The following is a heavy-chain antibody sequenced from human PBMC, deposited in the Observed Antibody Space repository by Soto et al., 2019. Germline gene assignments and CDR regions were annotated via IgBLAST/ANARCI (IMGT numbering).Heavy chain of an antibody. CDR1: GGTFSSYA. Sequence: SVKVSCKASGGTFSSYAISCVRQAPGQGLEWMGGIIPIFGTANYAQKFQGRVTITADESTSTAYMELSSLRSEDTAVYYCARVGGVRHYYYGMDVWGQGTTVTVSS. CDR2: IIPIFGTA. CDR3: ARVGGVRHYYYGMDV. J-gene: IGHJ6*02. V-gene: IGHV1-69*13. D-gene: IGHD3-16*01.